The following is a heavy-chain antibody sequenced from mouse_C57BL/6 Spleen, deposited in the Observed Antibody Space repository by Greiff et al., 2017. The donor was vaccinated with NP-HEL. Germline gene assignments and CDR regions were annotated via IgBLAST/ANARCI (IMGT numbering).Heavy chain of an antibody. CDR2: IWRGGST. V-gene: IGHV2-5*01. Sequence: VKLVESGPGLVQPSQSLSITCTVSGFSLTSYGVHWVRQSPGKGLEWLGVIWRGGSTDYNAAFMSRLSITKDNSKSQVFFKMNSLQADDTAIYYCAKSEITTRYAMDYWGQGTSVTVSS. CDR1: GFSLTSYG. CDR3: AKSEITTRYAMDY. J-gene: IGHJ4*01. D-gene: IGHD2-4*01.